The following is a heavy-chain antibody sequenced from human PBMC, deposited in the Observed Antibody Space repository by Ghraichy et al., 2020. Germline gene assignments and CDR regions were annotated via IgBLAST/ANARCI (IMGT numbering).Heavy chain of an antibody. D-gene: IGHD3-10*01. J-gene: IGHJ6*02. CDR2: IYYSGST. CDR3: ARGNYGSGSYYMGDYYYGMDV. CDR1: GGSISSSSYY. Sequence: SQTLSLTCTVSGGSISSSSYYWGWIRQPPGKGLEWIGSIYYSGSTYYNPSLKSRVTISVDTSKNQFSLKLSSVTAADTAVYYCARGNYGSGSYYMGDYYYGMDVWGQGTTVTVSS. V-gene: IGHV4-39*01.